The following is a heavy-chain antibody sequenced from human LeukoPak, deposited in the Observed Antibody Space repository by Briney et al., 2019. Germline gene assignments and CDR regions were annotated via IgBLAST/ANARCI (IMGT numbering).Heavy chain of an antibody. CDR3: AKDTRGALYGMDV. D-gene: IGHD3-10*01. J-gene: IGHJ6*02. V-gene: IGHV3-9*01. Sequence: PRGSLRLSCAASGFSFSGHWMHWVRQVPVNVLEWVSRISWDSGSIGYADSVKGRFIISRDNAKNSLYLQMNSLRPEDTALYYCAKDTRGALYGMDVWGQGTTVTVSS. CDR1: GFSFSGHW. CDR2: ISWDSGSI.